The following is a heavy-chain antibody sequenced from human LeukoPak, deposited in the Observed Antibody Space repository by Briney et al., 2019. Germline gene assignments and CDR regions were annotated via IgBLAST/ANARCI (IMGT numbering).Heavy chain of an antibody. D-gene: IGHD3-3*01. CDR2: ISGSGGST. V-gene: IGHV3-23*01. CDR3: ANRATVRFLEWYIPPYGY. CDR1: GFTFSSYA. Sequence: TGGSLRLSCAASGFTFSSYAMSWVRQAPGKGLEWVSAISGSGGSTYYADSVKGRFTISRDNSKNTLYLQMNSLRAEDTAVYYCANRATVRFLEWYIPPYGYWGQGTLVTVSS. J-gene: IGHJ4*02.